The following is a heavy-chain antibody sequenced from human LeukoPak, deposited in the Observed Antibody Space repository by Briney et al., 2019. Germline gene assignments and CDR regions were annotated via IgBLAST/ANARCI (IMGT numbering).Heavy chain of an antibody. D-gene: IGHD4-17*01. V-gene: IGHV1-69*13. CDR2: IIPIFGTA. J-gene: IGHJ4*02. Sequence: APVKVSCKASGGTFSSYAISWVRQAPGQGLEWMGGIIPIFGTANYAQKFQGRVTITADESTSTAYMELSSLRSEDTAVYYCARGPDYGDITYFDYWGQGTLVTVSS. CDR1: GGTFSSYA. CDR3: ARGPDYGDITYFDY.